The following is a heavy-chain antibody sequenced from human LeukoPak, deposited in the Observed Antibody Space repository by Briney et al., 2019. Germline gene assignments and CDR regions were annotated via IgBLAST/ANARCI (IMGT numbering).Heavy chain of an antibody. CDR3: ARAGLDYDFWSGYYY. J-gene: IGHJ4*02. CDR1: GYTFTSYG. CDR2: INAGNGNT. Sequence: ASVKVSCKASGYTFTSYGISWVRQAPGQGLEWMGWINAGNGNTKYSQKFQGRVTITRDTSASTAYMELSSLRSEDTAVYYCARAGLDYDFWSGYYYWGQGTLVTVSS. D-gene: IGHD3-3*01. V-gene: IGHV1-3*01.